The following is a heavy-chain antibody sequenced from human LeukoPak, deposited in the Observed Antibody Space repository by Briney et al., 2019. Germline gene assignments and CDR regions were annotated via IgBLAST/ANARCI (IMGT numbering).Heavy chain of an antibody. CDR2: ISSSGSTI. V-gene: IGHV3-48*03. CDR1: GFTFSSYE. Sequence: PGGSLRLSCAASGFTFSSYEMNWVRQAPGKGLEWVSYISSSGSTIYYADSVKGRFTISRDNAKNSLYLQMNSLRAEDTAVYYCARQESLVGSGSHSPHLDYWGQGTLVTVSS. CDR3: ARQESLVGSGSHSPHLDY. J-gene: IGHJ4*02. D-gene: IGHD3-10*01.